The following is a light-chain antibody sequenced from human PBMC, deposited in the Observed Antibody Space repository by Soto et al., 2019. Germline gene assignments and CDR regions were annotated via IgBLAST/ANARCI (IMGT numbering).Light chain of an antibody. CDR2: GAT. CDR1: QSVSNN. J-gene: IGKJ1*01. V-gene: IGKV3-15*01. Sequence: EIVLPQSPATLSVSPGERATLSCRASQSVSNNLAWYQQKPGQAPRLLIYGATTRATGIPARFSGSGSGTEFTLTISRLQSEDFAVYYCQQYNNWPRTFGQGTKVDIK. CDR3: QQYNNWPRT.